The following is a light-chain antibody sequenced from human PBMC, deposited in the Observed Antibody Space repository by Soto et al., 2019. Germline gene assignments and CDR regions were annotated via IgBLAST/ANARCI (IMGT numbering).Light chain of an antibody. CDR2: DAS. CDR1: QDISKY. V-gene: IGKV1-13*02. CDR3: QQYNSYSGT. Sequence: AIQMTESPSSMSASVGHRVTITGEASQDISKYLNWYQQKPGKAPKILIYDASSLENGVPSRFSGSGSGTEFTLTISSLKNDDFATYYCQQYNSYSGTFGQGTKVDIK. J-gene: IGKJ1*01.